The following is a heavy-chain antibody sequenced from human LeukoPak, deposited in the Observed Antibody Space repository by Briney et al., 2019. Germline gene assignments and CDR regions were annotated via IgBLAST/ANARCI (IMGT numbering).Heavy chain of an antibody. V-gene: IGHV4-34*01. CDR2: INHSGST. Sequence: SETLSLTCAVYGGSFSGYYWSWIRQPPGKGLEWIGEINHSGSTNYNPSLKGRVTISVDTSKNQFSLKLSSVTAADTAVYYCARVKWERRVDWFDPWGQGTLVTVSS. D-gene: IGHD1-26*01. J-gene: IGHJ5*02. CDR1: GGSFSGYY. CDR3: ARVKWERRVDWFDP.